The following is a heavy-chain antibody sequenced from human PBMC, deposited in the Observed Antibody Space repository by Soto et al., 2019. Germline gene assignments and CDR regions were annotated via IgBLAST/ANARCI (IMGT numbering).Heavy chain of an antibody. CDR2: IYYNGSS. J-gene: IGHJ3*02. CDR3: ARHSRRYYAWLGAFYI. Sequence: SETLSLTCSVSGGSISPYHWSWIRQAPGKGLEWIGYIYYNGSSSYRPDLKGRLTMSVDTSANQFSLRLRSVTASDTAVYYCARHSRRYYAWLGAFYICGRGTRVTVSS. V-gene: IGHV4-59*08. CDR1: GGSISPYH. D-gene: IGHD3-9*01.